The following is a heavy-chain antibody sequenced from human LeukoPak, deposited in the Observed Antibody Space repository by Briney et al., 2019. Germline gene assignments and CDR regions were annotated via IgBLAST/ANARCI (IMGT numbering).Heavy chain of an antibody. CDR1: GFTFSSYA. V-gene: IGHV4-34*01. J-gene: IGHJ4*02. CDR2: INHSGST. D-gene: IGHD1-1*01. CDR3: ARTTTRVHDY. Sequence: GSLRLSCAASGFTFSSYAMSWVRQPPGKGLEWIGEINHSGSTNYNPSLKSRVTISVDTSKNQFSLKLSSVTAADTAVYYCARTTTRVHDYWGQGTLVTVSS.